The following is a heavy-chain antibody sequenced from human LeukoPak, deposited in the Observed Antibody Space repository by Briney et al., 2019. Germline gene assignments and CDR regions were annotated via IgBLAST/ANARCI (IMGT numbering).Heavy chain of an antibody. CDR1: GGSFSGYY. CDR3: AGHHPRNTVDF. J-gene: IGHJ4*02. Sequence: SETLSLTCAVYGGSFSGYYWSWIRQPPGKGLEWIGEINHSGSTNYNPSLKSRVTISVDTSENQFSLKLSSVTAADTAVYYCAGHHPRNTVDFWGQGTLVTVSS. CDR2: INHSGST. D-gene: IGHD2/OR15-2a*01. V-gene: IGHV4-34*01.